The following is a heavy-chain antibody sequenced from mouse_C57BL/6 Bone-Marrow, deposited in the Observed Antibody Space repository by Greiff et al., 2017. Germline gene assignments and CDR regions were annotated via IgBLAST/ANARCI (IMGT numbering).Heavy chain of an antibody. CDR2: ISGGGGNT. V-gene: IGHV5-9*01. Sequence: EVQGVESGGGLVKPGGSLKLSCAASGFTFSSYTMSWVRQTPEKRLEWVATISGGGGNTYYPDSVKGRFTISRDNAKNTLYLQMSSLRAEDTALYYCARHYYYAMDYWGQGTSVTVSS. CDR1: GFTFSSYT. J-gene: IGHJ4*01. CDR3: ARHYYYAMDY.